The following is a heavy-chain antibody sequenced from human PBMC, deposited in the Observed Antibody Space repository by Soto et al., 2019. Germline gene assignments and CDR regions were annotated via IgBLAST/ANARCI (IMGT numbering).Heavy chain of an antibody. V-gene: IGHV1-3*01. Sequence: QVQLVQSGAEVKKPGASVKVSCKASGYTFTSYAMHWVRQAPGQRLEWMGWINAGNGNTKYSQKFQGRVTITRDTSASTAYMELSSLRSEDTAVYYCARVISDFWSGYYTGDYFDYWGQGTLVTVSS. CDR3: ARVISDFWSGYYTGDYFDY. D-gene: IGHD3-3*01. CDR1: GYTFTSYA. CDR2: INAGNGNT. J-gene: IGHJ4*02.